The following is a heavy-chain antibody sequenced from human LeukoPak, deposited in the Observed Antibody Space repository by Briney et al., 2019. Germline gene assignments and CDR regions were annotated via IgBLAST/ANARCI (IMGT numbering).Heavy chain of an antibody. V-gene: IGHV3-20*01. CDR3: ARDHYGDYESGAFDI. Sequence: TGGSLRLSWAASGFTFDDYGMSWVRQAPGKGLEWVSGINWNGGSTGYADSVKGRFTISRDNAKNSLYLQMNSLRAEDTALYHCARDHYGDYESGAFDIWGQGTMVTVSS. D-gene: IGHD4-17*01. CDR2: INWNGGST. J-gene: IGHJ3*02. CDR1: GFTFDDYG.